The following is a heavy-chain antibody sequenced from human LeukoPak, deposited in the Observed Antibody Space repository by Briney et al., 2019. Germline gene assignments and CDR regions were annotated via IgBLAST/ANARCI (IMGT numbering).Heavy chain of an antibody. CDR2: IGGSGSST. V-gene: IGHV3-23*01. Sequence: GGSLRLSCAASGFTFSNSDMSWVRQAPGKGLEWVSAIGGSGSSTFYADSVKGRYTVSRDNSKNTLYLQMSSLRAEDTAVYYCAKSRLTPHPWGQGTLVTVSS. J-gene: IGHJ5*02. CDR1: GFTFSNSD. D-gene: IGHD1-14*01. CDR3: AKSRLTPHP.